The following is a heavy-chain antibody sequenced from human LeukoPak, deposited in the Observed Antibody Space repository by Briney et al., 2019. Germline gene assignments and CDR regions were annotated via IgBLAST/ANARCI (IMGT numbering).Heavy chain of an antibody. CDR2: INHSGST. CDR1: GGSFSGYY. Sequence: SETLSLTCAVYGGSFSGYYWSWIRQPPGKGLEWIGEINHSGSTNYNPSLKSRVTISVDTSKNQFSLKLSSVTAADTAVYYCARTYGSYYGGVCWGQGTLVTVSS. V-gene: IGHV4-34*01. D-gene: IGHD1-26*01. J-gene: IGHJ4*02. CDR3: ARTYGSYYGGVC.